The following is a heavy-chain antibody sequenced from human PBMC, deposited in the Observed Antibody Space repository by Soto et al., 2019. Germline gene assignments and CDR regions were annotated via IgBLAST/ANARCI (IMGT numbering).Heavy chain of an antibody. J-gene: IGHJ4*02. Sequence: SETLSLTCAVYGGSFSGYYWSWIRQPPGKGLEWIGEINHSGSTNYNPSLKSRVTISVDTSKNQFSLKLSSVTAADTAVYYCARSREDIVVVPAASGYAWDYWGQGTLVTVSS. CDR2: INHSGST. CDR3: ARSREDIVVVPAASGYAWDY. D-gene: IGHD2-2*01. CDR1: GGSFSGYY. V-gene: IGHV4-34*01.